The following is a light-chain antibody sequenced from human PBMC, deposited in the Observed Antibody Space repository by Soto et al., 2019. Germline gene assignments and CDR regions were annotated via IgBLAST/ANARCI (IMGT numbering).Light chain of an antibody. V-gene: IGLV4-69*01. CDR3: QTWGTGGV. CDR2: LNSDGSH. CDR1: SGHSSYA. Sequence: QLVLTQSPSASASLGASVKLTCTLSSGHSSYAIAWHQQQPEKGPRYLMKLNSDGSHSKGDGIPDRFSGSSAGAERYLTISSLQSEDEADYYCQTWGTGGVFGGGTKPTVL. J-gene: IGLJ2*01.